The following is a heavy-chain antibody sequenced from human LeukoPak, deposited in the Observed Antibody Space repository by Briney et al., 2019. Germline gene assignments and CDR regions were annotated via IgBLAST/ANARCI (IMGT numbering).Heavy chain of an antibody. V-gene: IGHV1-2*02. CDR1: GYTFTGYY. CDR2: INPKSGGT. CDR3: AREDSDSSSWYWFDP. J-gene: IGHJ5*02. Sequence: ASVKVSCKASGYTFTGYYMNWVRQAPGQGLEWMGWINPKSGGTKHAQKFQGRVTMTRDMSTSTVYMELSSLRSEDTAVYYCAREDSDSSSWYWFDPWGQGTLVTVSS. D-gene: IGHD6-13*01.